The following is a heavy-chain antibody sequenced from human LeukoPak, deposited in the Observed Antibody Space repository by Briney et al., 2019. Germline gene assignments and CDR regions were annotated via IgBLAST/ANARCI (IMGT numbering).Heavy chain of an antibody. V-gene: IGHV4-59*01. CDR2: IYYSGST. Sequence: SETLSLTCTVSGGSISSYYWSWTRQPPGKGLEWIGYIYYSGSTNYNPSLKSRVTISVDTSKNQFSLKLSSVTAADTAVYYCARAIDAELSIAAAADPWGQGTLVTVSP. CDR3: ARAIDAELSIAAAADP. CDR1: GGSISSYY. J-gene: IGHJ5*02. D-gene: IGHD6-13*01.